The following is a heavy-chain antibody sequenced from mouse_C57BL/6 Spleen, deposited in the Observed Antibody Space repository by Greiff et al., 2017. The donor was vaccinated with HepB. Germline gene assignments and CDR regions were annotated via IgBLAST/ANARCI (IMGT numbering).Heavy chain of an antibody. V-gene: IGHV5-4*01. CDR1: GFTFSSYA. CDR2: ISDGGSYT. Sequence: EVKVVESGGGLVKPGGSLKLSCAASGFTFSSYAMSWVRQTPEKRLEWVATISDGGSYTYYPDNVKGRFTISRDNAKNNLYLQMSHLKSEDTAMYYCAREDHYYGSSNYFDYWGQGTTLTVSS. J-gene: IGHJ2*01. CDR3: AREDHYYGSSNYFDY. D-gene: IGHD1-1*01.